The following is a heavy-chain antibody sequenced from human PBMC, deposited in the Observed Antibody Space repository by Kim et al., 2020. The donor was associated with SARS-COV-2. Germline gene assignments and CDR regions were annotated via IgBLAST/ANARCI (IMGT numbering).Heavy chain of an antibody. CDR2: IYYSGST. D-gene: IGHD2-21*02. CDR3: ARDAAVTGYYYYGMDV. Sequence: SETLSLTCTVSGGSISSGGYYWSWIRQHPGKGLEWIGYIYYSGSTYYNPSLKSRVTISVDTSKNQFSLKLSSVTAADTAVYYCARDAAVTGYYYYGMDVWGQGTTVTVSS. CDR1: GGSISSGGYY. V-gene: IGHV4-31*03. J-gene: IGHJ6*02.